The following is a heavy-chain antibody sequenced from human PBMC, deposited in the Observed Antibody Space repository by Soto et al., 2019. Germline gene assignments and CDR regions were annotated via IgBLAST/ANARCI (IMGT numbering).Heavy chain of an antibody. CDR2: ISAYNGNT. CDR3: ERDSSSGWTNAFDI. Sequence: ASVKVSCKASGYTFTSYGISWVRQAPGQGLEWMGWISAYNGNTNYAQKLQGRVTMTTDTSTSTAYMELRSLRSDDTAVYYCERDSSSGWTNAFDIWGQGTMVTVSS. J-gene: IGHJ3*02. CDR1: GYTFTSYG. D-gene: IGHD6-19*01. V-gene: IGHV1-18*01.